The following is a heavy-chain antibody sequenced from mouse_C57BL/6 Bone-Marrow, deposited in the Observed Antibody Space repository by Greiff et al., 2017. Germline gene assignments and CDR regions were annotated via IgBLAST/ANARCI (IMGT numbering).Heavy chain of an antibody. CDR2: ISSGSSTI. CDR3: ARPYGSSSSFAY. J-gene: IGHJ3*01. V-gene: IGHV5-17*01. Sequence: EVMLVESGGGLVKPGGSLKLSCAASGFTFSDYGMHWVRQAPEKGLEWVAYISSGSSTIYYAATVQGRFTISRDDAKNTLFLQMTSLRSEDTDMYYCARPYGSSSSFAYWGQGTLVTVSA. D-gene: IGHD1-1*01. CDR1: GFTFSDYG.